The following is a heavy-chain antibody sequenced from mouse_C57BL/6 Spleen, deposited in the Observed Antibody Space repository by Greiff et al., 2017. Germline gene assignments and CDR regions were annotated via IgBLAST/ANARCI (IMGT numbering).Heavy chain of an antibody. CDR2: IDPETGGT. CDR3: TRHDGFYAMDY. D-gene: IGHD2-3*01. CDR1: GYTFTDYE. Sequence: QVQLKQSGAELVRPGASVTLSCKASGYTFTDYEMHWVKQTPVHGLEWIGAIDPETGGTAYNQKFKGKAILTADKSSSTAYMELRSLTSEDSAVYYCTRHDGFYAMDYWGQGTSVTVSS. V-gene: IGHV1-15*01. J-gene: IGHJ4*01.